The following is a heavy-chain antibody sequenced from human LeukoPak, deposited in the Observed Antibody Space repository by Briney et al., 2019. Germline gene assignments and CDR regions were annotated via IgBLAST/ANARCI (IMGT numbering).Heavy chain of an antibody. J-gene: IGHJ4*02. V-gene: IGHV3-74*01. CDR3: ARFNYDSKYYDY. CDR1: GFTFSSYW. Sequence: GGSLRLSCAASGFTFSSYWMHWVRQSPGKGLVWVSRINSDGSSTNYADSVKGRFTISRDNAKNTLSLQMNSLRGEDTGVYYCARFNYDSKYYDYWGQRTLVTVSS. D-gene: IGHD3-16*01. CDR2: INSDGSST.